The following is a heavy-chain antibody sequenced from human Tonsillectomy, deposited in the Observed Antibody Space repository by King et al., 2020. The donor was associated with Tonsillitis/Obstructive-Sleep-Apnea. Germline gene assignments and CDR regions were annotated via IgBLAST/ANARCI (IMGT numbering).Heavy chain of an antibody. Sequence: QLQESGPGLVKPSETLSLTCTVSGGSIRSYYWSWIRQPPGKGLEWIGYIYYSGSTNYNPSLKSRVTISVDTSKNQFSLKLSSVTAADTAVYYCARGNYYYGSGSYAFDIWGQGTMVTVSS. CDR1: GGSIRSYY. CDR2: IYYSGST. D-gene: IGHD3-10*01. J-gene: IGHJ3*02. CDR3: ARGNYYYGSGSYAFDI. V-gene: IGHV4-59*01.